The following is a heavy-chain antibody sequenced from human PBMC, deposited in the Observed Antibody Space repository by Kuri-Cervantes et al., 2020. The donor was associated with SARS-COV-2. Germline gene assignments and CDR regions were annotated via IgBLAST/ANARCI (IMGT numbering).Heavy chain of an antibody. V-gene: IGHV4-4*02. J-gene: IGHJ5*02. Sequence: SETLSLTCAVSGGSISSSNWWSWVRQPPGKGLEWIGEIYHSGSTNHNPSLKSRVTISVDKSKNQFSLKLSSVTAADTAVYYCARVRDIVLMVYAIRGWFDPWGQGTLVTVSS. CDR3: ARVRDIVLMVYAIRGWFDP. D-gene: IGHD2-8*01. CDR2: IYHSGST. CDR1: GGSISSSNW.